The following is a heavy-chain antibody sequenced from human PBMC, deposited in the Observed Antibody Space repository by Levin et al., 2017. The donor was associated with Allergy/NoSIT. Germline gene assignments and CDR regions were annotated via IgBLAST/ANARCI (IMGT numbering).Heavy chain of an antibody. J-gene: IGHJ5*02. CDR3: ARDDIVIGGGRNWFDP. V-gene: IGHV4-4*07. CDR2: ISVSGTT. CDR1: GDSMNTYF. D-gene: IGHD3-16*02. Sequence: SQTLSLTCSVSGDSMNTYFWTWIRQPAGKGLEWIARISVSGTTNYNPSLKSRVTMSVDTSKNQFSLKLSSVTAADTAVYYCARDDIVIGGGRNWFDPWGQGTLVTVSS.